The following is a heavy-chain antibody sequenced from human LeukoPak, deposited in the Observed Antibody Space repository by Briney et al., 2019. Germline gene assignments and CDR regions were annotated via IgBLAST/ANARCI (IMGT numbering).Heavy chain of an antibody. V-gene: IGHV4-39*01. Sequence: SETLSLTCTVSGGSISSSSYYWGWIRQPPGKGLEWIGSIYYSGSTYYNPSLKSRVTISVDTSKNQFSLKLSSVTAAGTAVYYCARRATVRGGDWFDPWGQGTLVTVSS. CDR2: IYYSGST. J-gene: IGHJ5*02. CDR3: ARRATVRGGDWFDP. CDR1: GGSISSSSYY. D-gene: IGHD3-10*01.